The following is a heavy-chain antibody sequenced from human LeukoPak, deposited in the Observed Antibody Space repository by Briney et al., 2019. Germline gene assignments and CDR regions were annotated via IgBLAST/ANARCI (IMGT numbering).Heavy chain of an antibody. CDR3: ARDLGSLNYDY. V-gene: IGHV4-59*01. Sequence: SETLSLTCTVSGGSIKTYYWSWLRQPPGNGLEWIGYISYSGSTNYNPSLKSRVTISVDTSKNQFSLKLSSVTAADTAVYYCARDLGSLNYDYWGQGTLVTVSS. CDR1: GGSIKTYY. D-gene: IGHD3-10*01. J-gene: IGHJ4*02. CDR2: ISYSGST.